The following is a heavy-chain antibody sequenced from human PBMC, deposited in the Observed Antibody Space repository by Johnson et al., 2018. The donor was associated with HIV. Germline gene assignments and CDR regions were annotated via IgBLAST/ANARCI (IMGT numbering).Heavy chain of an antibody. D-gene: IGHD3-22*01. CDR1: GFTFRSYG. Sequence: QVQLVESGGGVVQPGRSLRLSCVASGFTFRSYGMHWVRQAPGKGLEWVAVISYDGSNKYYADSVKGRFTISRDNSKNTLYLQMNSLRAEDTAVYYCASQMIALDAFDIWGQGTMVTVSS. J-gene: IGHJ3*02. CDR3: ASQMIALDAFDI. V-gene: IGHV3-30*03. CDR2: ISYDGSNK.